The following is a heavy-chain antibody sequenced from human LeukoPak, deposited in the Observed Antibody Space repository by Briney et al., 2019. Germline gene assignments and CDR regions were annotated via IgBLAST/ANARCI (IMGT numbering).Heavy chain of an antibody. CDR2: ISGSGGST. CDR1: GFTFSSYA. J-gene: IGHJ4*02. D-gene: IGHD3-22*01. Sequence: TGGSLRLSCAASGFTFSSYAMSWVRQAPGKGLEWVSAISGSGGSTYYADSVKGRFTISRDNSKNTLYLQMNSLRAEDTAVYYCAKVYYDSSGDSPFDYWGQGTLVTVSS. V-gene: IGHV3-23*01. CDR3: AKVYYDSSGDSPFDY.